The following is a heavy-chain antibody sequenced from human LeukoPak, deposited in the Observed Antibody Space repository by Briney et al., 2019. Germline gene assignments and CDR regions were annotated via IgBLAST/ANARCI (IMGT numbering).Heavy chain of an antibody. CDR1: GFTFDDYG. V-gene: IGHV3-20*04. D-gene: IGHD2-8*02. Sequence: GGSLRLSCAASGFTFDDYGMSWVRQAPGEGLVWISGINWNGGSTGYADSVKGRFTISRDNAKNSLYLQMNSLRAEDTALYYCARGLVRGNDAFDIWGQGTMVTVSS. CDR3: ARGLVRGNDAFDI. CDR2: INWNGGST. J-gene: IGHJ3*02.